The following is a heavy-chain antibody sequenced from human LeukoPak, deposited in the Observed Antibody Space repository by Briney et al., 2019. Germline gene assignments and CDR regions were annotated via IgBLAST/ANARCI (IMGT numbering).Heavy chain of an antibody. J-gene: IGHJ4*02. CDR3: ARDGGRKEDY. CDR2: IKQDGSDK. D-gene: IGHD6-25*01. Sequence: GGSLRLSCAASGFTFSSYWMTWVRQAPGKGLEWVANIKQDGSDKYYVDSVKGRFTMSRDNAKNSLFLQMNSLRAEDTAVYYCARDGGRKEDYWGQGTLVTVSS. CDR1: GFTFSSYW. V-gene: IGHV3-7*01.